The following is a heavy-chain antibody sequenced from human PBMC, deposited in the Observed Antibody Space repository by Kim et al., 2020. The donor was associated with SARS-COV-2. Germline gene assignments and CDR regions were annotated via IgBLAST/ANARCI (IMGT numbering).Heavy chain of an antibody. CDR3: ARDRTGGYSSGPYTNCFDP. CDR2: ISSSGSTI. CDR1: GFTFGSYE. V-gene: IGHV3-48*03. D-gene: IGHD6-19*01. J-gene: IGHJ5*02. Sequence: GGSLRLFCAASGFTFGSYEMNWVRQAPGKGLEWVSYISSSGSTIYYADSVKGRFTISRDNAKNSLYLQMNSLRAEDTAIYYCARDRTGGYSSGPYTNCFDPWGQGTLVTVSS.